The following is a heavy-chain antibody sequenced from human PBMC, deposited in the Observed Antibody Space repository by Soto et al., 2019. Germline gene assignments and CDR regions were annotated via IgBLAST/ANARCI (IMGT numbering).Heavy chain of an antibody. D-gene: IGHD4-17*01. CDR3: ARHPATTVTTSPLFDH. CDR2: IYYSGST. Sequence: QLQLQESGPGLVKPSETLSLTCTVSGGSISSSSYYWGWIRQLPGKGMEWIGSIYYSGSTYYNPSLKSRGTISVDTSKDQFSLKLSSVTAADTAVYYCARHPATTVTTSPLFDHWGQGTLVTVSS. J-gene: IGHJ4*02. V-gene: IGHV4-39*01. CDR1: GGSISSSSYY.